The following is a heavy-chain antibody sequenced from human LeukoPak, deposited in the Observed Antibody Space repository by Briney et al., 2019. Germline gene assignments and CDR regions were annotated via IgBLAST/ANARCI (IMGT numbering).Heavy chain of an antibody. J-gene: IGHJ5*02. CDR2: ISGSGGST. Sequence: GGSLRLSCAASGFTFSSYAMSWVRQAPGKGLEWVSAISGSGGSTYYADSVKGRVTISRDNSKNTLYLQMNSLRAEDTAVYYCAKDDARIGSSSSWFDPWGQGTLVTVSS. CDR1: GFTFSSYA. CDR3: AKDDARIGSSSSWFDP. D-gene: IGHD6-6*01. V-gene: IGHV3-23*01.